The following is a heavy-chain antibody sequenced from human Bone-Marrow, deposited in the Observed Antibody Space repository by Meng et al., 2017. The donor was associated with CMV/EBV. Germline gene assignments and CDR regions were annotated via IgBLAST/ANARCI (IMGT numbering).Heavy chain of an antibody. Sequence: GGSLRLSCAASGFTFSDYAMHWVRQAPGKGLEWVAVISYDGSNKHYADSVKGRFTISRDNSKNTLDLQMHSLRAEDTAVYYCARREGYGDYLPVYWGPGTLVTVSS. CDR3: ARREGYGDYLPVY. CDR1: GFTFSDYA. D-gene: IGHD4-17*01. J-gene: IGHJ4*02. V-gene: IGHV3-30*04. CDR2: ISYDGSNK.